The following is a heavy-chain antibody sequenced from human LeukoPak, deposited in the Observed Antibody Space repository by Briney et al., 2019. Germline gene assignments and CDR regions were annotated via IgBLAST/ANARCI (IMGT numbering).Heavy chain of an antibody. Sequence: SVKVSCKASGGTFSSYAISWVRQAPGQGLEWMGGIIPIFGTANYAQKFQGRVTITTDESTSTAYMELSSLRSEDTAVYYCARGHEWGSPFDYWGQGTLVTVSS. CDR2: IIPIFGTA. J-gene: IGHJ4*02. CDR1: GGTFSSYA. V-gene: IGHV1-69*05. D-gene: IGHD7-27*01. CDR3: ARGHEWGSPFDY.